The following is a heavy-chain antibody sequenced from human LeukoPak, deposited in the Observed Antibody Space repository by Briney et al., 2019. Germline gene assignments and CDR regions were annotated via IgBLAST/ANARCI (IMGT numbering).Heavy chain of an antibody. D-gene: IGHD6-19*01. V-gene: IGHV6-1*01. CDR2: TYYRSKWYN. CDR1: GDSVSSNNGA. J-gene: IGHJ4*02. CDR3: ARDEGNTGWYTFDY. Sequence: SQTLSLTCVISGDSVSSNNGAWNWIRQSPSRGLEWLGRTYYRSKWYNDYAVSMKSRITINPDTSKNQFSLQLNSVTPEDTAVYYCARDEGNTGWYTFDYWGQGTLVTVSS.